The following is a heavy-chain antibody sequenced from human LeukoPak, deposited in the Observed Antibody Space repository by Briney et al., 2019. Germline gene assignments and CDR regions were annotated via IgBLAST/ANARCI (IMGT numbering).Heavy chain of an antibody. CDR1: GFNFYDYA. J-gene: IGHJ4*02. D-gene: IGHD3-16*01. V-gene: IGHV3-9*01. Sequence: GGSLTLSCAASGFNFYDYAMLWVRHAPGKGLEGFSSISWNSGRIDYADSVKDRFTISRDNAKSSLYLAMNRLGAEDTALYYRAAQSSSESHDYLWGSYDFWGQGTLVTVSS. CDR3: AAQSSSESHDYLWGSYDF. CDR2: ISWNSGRI.